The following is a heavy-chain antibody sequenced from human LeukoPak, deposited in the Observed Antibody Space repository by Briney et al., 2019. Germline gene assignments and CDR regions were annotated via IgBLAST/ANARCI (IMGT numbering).Heavy chain of an antibody. CDR2: TYYSGST. D-gene: IGHD3-3*01. CDR3: AGLTRESSPRGIWSGYSDY. CDR1: GFPLSGNY. V-gene: IGHV4-59*13. J-gene: IGHJ4*02. Sequence: SGTLSLTGPAPGFPLSGNYWGWIRRPPGKSLGGIAYTYYSGSTNYNPSLKSRVTISVDTSKNQFSLKLNSVTAADTAVYYCAGLTRESSPRGIWSGYSDYWGQGTLVTVAS.